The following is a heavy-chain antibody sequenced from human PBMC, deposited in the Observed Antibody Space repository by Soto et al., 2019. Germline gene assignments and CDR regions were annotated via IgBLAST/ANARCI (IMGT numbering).Heavy chain of an antibody. J-gene: IGHJ4*02. Sequence: QERLVQSGAEVRKPGSSVKVSCKVTGGTSTRYAINWVRQAPGQGLERMGGIVPMFGTSKYAQKFQGRVTITADTSTNIAYMELRSLRSEDTAVYYCNRGSEYDLWSGYLWGQGTLVSVSS. D-gene: IGHD3-3*01. CDR3: NRGSEYDLWSGYL. CDR1: GGTSTRYA. V-gene: IGHV1-69*06. CDR2: IVPMFGTS.